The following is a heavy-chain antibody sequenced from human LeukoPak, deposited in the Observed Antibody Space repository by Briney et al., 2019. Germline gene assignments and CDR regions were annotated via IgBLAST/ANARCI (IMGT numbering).Heavy chain of an antibody. Sequence: AGGSLRLSCAASGFTFDDYTMHWVRQTPGKGLEWVSGISWDGDTTYYADSVKGRFTISRDNNKNSLYLQMNSLRTEDTAFYYCAKDSLQQTALAGTAFDYWGQGTLVTVSS. V-gene: IGHV3-43*01. CDR3: AKDSLQQTALAGTAFDY. J-gene: IGHJ4*02. CDR2: ISWDGDTT. CDR1: GFTFDDYT. D-gene: IGHD6-19*01.